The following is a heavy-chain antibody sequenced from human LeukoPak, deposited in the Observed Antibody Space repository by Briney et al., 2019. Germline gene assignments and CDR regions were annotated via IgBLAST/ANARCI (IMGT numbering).Heavy chain of an antibody. CDR3: ARGGSRVGATDYSFDY. CDR2: ISSSGSTI. V-gene: IGHV3-48*03. Sequence: GGSRRLSCAAPGFTFSSNEMNWVRQAPGKGLEWVSYISSSGSTIYYADSVKGRFTISRDNAKNSLYLQMNSLRAEDTAVYYCARGGSRVGATDYSFDYWGQGTLVTVSS. CDR1: GFTFSSNE. J-gene: IGHJ4*02. D-gene: IGHD1-26*01.